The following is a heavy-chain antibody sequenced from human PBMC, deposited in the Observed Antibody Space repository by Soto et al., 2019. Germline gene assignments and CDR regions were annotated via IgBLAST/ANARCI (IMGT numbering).Heavy chain of an antibody. CDR1: GFSLSSTRMA. V-gene: IGHV2-5*02. CDR2: IYWDDDK. J-gene: IGHJ4*02. D-gene: IGHD6-19*01. CDR3: AHIVVAGLGYYFDY. Sequence: QITLKESGPTLVKPTQPLTLTCTFSGFSLSSTRMAVGWIRQPPGKALEWLALIYWDDDKRYSPFLKSRLTITKDTSKNQVVLTMSNMDPVDTARYYCAHIVVAGLGYYFDYWGQGTLVTVSS.